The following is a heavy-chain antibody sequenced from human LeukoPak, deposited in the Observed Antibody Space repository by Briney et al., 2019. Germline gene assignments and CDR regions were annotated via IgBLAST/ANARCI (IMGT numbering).Heavy chain of an antibody. CDR1: GYTFTSYD. Sequence: GASVKVSCKASGYTFTSYDINWVRQATGQGLEWMGWMNPNSGNTGYAQKFQGRVTITRNTSISTAYMELSSLRSEDTAVYYCARGKVLRFLEWLYDYWGQGTLVTVSS. D-gene: IGHD3-3*01. CDR3: ARGKVLRFLEWLYDY. J-gene: IGHJ4*02. CDR2: MNPNSGNT. V-gene: IGHV1-8*03.